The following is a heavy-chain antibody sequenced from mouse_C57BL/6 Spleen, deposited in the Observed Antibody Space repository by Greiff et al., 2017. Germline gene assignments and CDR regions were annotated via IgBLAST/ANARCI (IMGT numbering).Heavy chain of an antibody. J-gene: IGHJ2*01. V-gene: IGHV3-6*01. Sequence: VQLKESGPGLVKPSQSLSLTCSVTGYSITSGYYWNWIRQFPGNKLEWMGYISYDGSNNYNPSLKNRISITRDTSKNQFFLKLNSVTTEDTATYYCARELGRGNYFDYWGQGTTLTVSS. CDR1: GYSITSGYY. D-gene: IGHD4-1*01. CDR3: ARELGRGNYFDY. CDR2: ISYDGSN.